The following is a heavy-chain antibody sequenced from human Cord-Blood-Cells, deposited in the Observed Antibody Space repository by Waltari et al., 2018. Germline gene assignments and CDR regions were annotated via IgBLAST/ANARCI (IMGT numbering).Heavy chain of an antibody. J-gene: IGHJ4*02. CDR2: INPNSGGR. Sequence: QVQLVQTGAEVKKPGSSVTVSCKASGYTFTGYYMHWVRQALGQGLEWEVWINPNSGGRNYAQKFHGSVTMTRDASISTAYMELGRRGSDDTAVYYCARDGLDYWGQGTLVTVSS. CDR1: GYTFTGYY. V-gene: IGHV1-2*02. CDR3: ARDGLDY.